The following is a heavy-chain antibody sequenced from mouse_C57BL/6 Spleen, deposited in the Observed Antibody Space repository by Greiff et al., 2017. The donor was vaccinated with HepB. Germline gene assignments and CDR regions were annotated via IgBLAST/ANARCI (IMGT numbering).Heavy chain of an antibody. D-gene: IGHD2-4*01. CDR2: IDPSDSET. CDR1: GYTFTSYW. J-gene: IGHJ1*03. V-gene: IGHV1-52*01. Sequence: VQLQQPGAELVRPGSSVKLSCKASGYTFTSYWMHWVKQRPIQGLEWIGNIDPSDSETHYNQKFKDKATLTVDKSSSTAYMQLSSLTSEDSAVYYCARGGITKWYFDVWGTGTTVTVSS. CDR3: ARGGITKWYFDV.